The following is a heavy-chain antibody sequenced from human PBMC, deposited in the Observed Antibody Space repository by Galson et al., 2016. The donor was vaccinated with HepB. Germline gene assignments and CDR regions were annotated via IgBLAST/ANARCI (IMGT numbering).Heavy chain of an antibody. CDR3: VKDRAGFYAFDX. Sequence: SLRLSCAASGFTFSXXXMHXXXQAXXXGLXXVSXXXDNXXXKXXXDSXXGRCTISRXDSKNXXXVQMNXLTTEDTAXXYCVKDRAGFYAFDXWGQGTXVTVS. CDR1: GFTFSXXX. V-gene: IGHV3-64*05. CDR2: XXDNXXXK. J-gene: IGHJ3*02. D-gene: IGHD6-19*01.